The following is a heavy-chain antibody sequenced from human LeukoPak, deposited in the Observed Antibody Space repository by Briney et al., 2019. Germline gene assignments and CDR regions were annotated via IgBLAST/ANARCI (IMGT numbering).Heavy chain of an antibody. CDR2: IYYSGST. Sequence: SETLSLTCTVSGGSISSYYWSWIRQPPGKGLEWIGYIYYSGSTNYNPSLKSRVTISVDTSKNQFSLKLSSVTAADTAVYYCARAHFGSGWSHVLGYWGQGTLVTVSS. CDR3: ARAHFGSGWSHVLGY. V-gene: IGHV4-59*01. CDR1: GGSISSYY. D-gene: IGHD6-19*01. J-gene: IGHJ4*02.